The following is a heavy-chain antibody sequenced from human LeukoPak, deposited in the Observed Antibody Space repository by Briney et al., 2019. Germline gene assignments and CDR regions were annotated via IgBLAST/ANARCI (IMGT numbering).Heavy chain of an antibody. Sequence: KTSETLSLTCTVSGGSISSYYWSWIRQPPGKGLEWIGYIYYSGSTNYNPSLKSRVTISVDTSKNQFSLKLSSVTAADTAVYYCARGPYYDSGAFDIWGQGAMVTVSS. CDR2: IYYSGST. CDR1: GGSISSYY. J-gene: IGHJ3*02. CDR3: ARGPYYDSGAFDI. V-gene: IGHV4-59*01. D-gene: IGHD3-22*01.